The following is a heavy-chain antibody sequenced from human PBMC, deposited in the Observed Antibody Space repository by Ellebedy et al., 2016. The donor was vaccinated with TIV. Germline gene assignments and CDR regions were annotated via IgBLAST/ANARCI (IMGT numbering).Heavy chain of an antibody. CDR1: GDSIRGYY. Sequence: MPSETLSLTCTVSGDSIRGYYGNWIRQSPGKGLEWIGYTYYSGSTNYNPSLKSRVTISVDTSKNQFSLKLTSVTAADTAVYYCARDNGDQVYYFDNWGQGRLVTVSS. J-gene: IGHJ4*02. CDR2: TYYSGST. CDR3: ARDNGDQVYYFDN. V-gene: IGHV4-59*01. D-gene: IGHD4-17*01.